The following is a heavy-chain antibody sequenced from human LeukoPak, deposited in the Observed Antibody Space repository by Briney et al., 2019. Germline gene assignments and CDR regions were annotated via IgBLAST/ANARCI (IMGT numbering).Heavy chain of an antibody. CDR2: ISSSGSTI. CDR1: GFTFSSYE. Sequence: PGGSLRLSCAASGFTFSSYEMNWVRQAPGKGLEWVSYISSSGSTIYYADSAKGRFTISRDNAKNSLYLQMNSLRAEDTAVYYCARGPTSGWYLAPNWFDPWGQGTLVTVSS. V-gene: IGHV3-48*03. D-gene: IGHD6-19*01. CDR3: ARGPTSGWYLAPNWFDP. J-gene: IGHJ5*02.